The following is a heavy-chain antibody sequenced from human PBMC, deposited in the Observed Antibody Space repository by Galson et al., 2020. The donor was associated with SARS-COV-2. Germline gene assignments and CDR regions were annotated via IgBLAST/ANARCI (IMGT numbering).Heavy chain of an antibody. CDR3: ARRGTYPSFDDY. J-gene: IGHJ4*02. Sequence: ASVKVSCKASGYTFTTYGIGWVRQAPGQGLEWMGWISSYNGNTNYAQKFQGRVTMTTDTSTSTAYMELRSLRSDDTAVYYCARRGTYPSFDDYWGQGTLVTVSS. CDR1: GYTFTTYG. CDR2: ISSYNGNT. D-gene: IGHD3-9*01. V-gene: IGHV1-18*01.